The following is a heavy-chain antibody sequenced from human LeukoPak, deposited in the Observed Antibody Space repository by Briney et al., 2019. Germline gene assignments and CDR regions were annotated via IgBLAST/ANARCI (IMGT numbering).Heavy chain of an antibody. Sequence: PSETLSLTCTVSGGSISSYYWTWIRQPPGKGLEWIGYIYNSGSTNYNPSLKSRVTISVDTSKNQFSLKLSSVTAADTAVYYCARRDHYWYFDLWGRGTPVTVSS. CDR3: ARRDHYWYFDL. CDR2: IYNSGST. CDR1: GGSISSYY. V-gene: IGHV4-59*08. J-gene: IGHJ2*01.